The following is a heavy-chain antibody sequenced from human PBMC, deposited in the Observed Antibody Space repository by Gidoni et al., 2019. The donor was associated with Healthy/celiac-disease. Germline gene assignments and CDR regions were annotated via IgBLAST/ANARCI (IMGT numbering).Heavy chain of an antibody. V-gene: IGHV3-43*01. CDR2: ISWDGGST. Sequence: EVQLVESGGVVVQPGGSLRLSCAASGFTFDDYTMHWVRQAPGKGLEWVSLISWDGGSTYYADSVKGRFTISRDNSKNSLYLQMNSLRTEDTALYYCAKGITMIVVAFDAFDIWGQGTMVTVSS. D-gene: IGHD3-22*01. CDR3: AKGITMIVVAFDAFDI. CDR1: GFTFDDYT. J-gene: IGHJ3*02.